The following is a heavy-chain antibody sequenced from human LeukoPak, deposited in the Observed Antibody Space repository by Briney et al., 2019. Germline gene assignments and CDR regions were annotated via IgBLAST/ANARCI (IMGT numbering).Heavy chain of an antibody. V-gene: IGHV1-2*02. D-gene: IGHD6-13*01. CDR2: INPKSGGT. CDR3: AREGDSSSGAIDY. CDR1: GYTFTGYY. Sequence: ASVKVSCKASGYTFTGYYMHWVRQAPGQGLEWMGWINPKSGGTRYARKFQGRVTMTRDTSISTAYLELSRLISDDTAVYYCAREGDSSSGAIDYWGQGTLVTVSS. J-gene: IGHJ4*02.